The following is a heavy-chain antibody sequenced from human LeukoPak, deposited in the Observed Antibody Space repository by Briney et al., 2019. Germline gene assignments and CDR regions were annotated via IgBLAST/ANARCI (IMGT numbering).Heavy chain of an antibody. J-gene: IGHJ4*02. CDR3: ARHASRTYYFDY. D-gene: IGHD3-16*01. Sequence: PSETLSLTCTVSRGSISRYYWSWIRQPPGKGLEWIGYIYTSGSTNYNPSLKSRVTISVDTSKNQFPLKLSSVTAADTAVYYCARHASRTYYFDYWGQGTLVTVSS. CDR1: RGSISRYY. V-gene: IGHV4-4*09. CDR2: IYTSGST.